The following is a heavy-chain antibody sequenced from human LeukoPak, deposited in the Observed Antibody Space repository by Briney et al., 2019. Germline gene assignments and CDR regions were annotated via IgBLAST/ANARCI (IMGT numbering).Heavy chain of an antibody. V-gene: IGHV3-15*01. CDR3: TTAPMVSGTFDY. CDR1: GFTFSNAW. J-gene: IGHJ4*02. CDR2: IKSKTDGGTT. D-gene: IGHD3-10*01. Sequence: PGGSLRLSCAASGFTFSNAWMSWVRQAPGKGLEWVGRIKSKTDGGTTDYAAPVKGRFTISRDDSKNTLYLQMNSLKTEDTAAYYCTTAPMVSGTFDYWGQGTLVTVSS.